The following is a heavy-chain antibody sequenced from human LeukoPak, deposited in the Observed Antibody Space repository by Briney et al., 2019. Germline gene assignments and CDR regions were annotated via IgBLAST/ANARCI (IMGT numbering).Heavy chain of an antibody. CDR1: GFTVSTNY. CDR2: VYSDGKT. J-gene: IGHJ4*02. V-gene: IGHV3-53*01. D-gene: IGHD3-3*01. Sequence: GGSLRLSCAASGFTVSTNYMSWARQAPGKGLEWVSVVYSDGKTCYADAVKGRFTISKDSSRNTLYLQMNSLRAEDTAVYYCARNRFPYYDFWSGYLDYWGQGTLVTVSS. CDR3: ARNRFPYYDFWSGYLDY.